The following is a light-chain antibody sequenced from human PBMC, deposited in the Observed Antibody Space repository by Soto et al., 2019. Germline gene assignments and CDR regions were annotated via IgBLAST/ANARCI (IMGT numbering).Light chain of an antibody. CDR2: RNS. J-gene: IGLJ3*02. Sequence: QSGRTQPPSASGTPGQRIIISCSGSSSNIGRNTVNWYQHLPGRAPKVLIYRNSHRPSGVPDRFSGSQSGSSASLAISGLQSEDEADYYRAAWDDNLRGVVFGGGTKLTVL. CDR1: SSNIGRNT. CDR3: AAWDDNLRGVV. V-gene: IGLV1-44*01.